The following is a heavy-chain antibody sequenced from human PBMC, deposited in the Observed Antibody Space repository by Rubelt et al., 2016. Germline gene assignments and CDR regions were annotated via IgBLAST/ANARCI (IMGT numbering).Heavy chain of an antibody. CDR3: ARHKPTTLAAVHFDY. D-gene: IGHD2-15*01. Sequence: QVQLQQWGAGLLKPSETLSLTCAVYGGSFSDYYWSWIRQPPGKGLEWIAYIHSSGSTNQNPSLKTRVTISVETSKNQFSLSLSSLTAGDTAVYYGARHKPTTLAAVHFDYWGQGTRVTVSS. CDR1: GGSFSDYY. V-gene: IGHV4-34*11. CDR2: IHSSGST. J-gene: IGHJ4*02.